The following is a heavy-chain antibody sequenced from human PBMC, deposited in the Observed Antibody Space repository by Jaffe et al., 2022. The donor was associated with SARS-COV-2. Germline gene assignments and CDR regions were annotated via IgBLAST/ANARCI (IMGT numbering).Heavy chain of an antibody. CDR2: IYYTGNG. J-gene: IGHJ4*02. CDR1: GVSITTSGHY. V-gene: IGHV4-31*03. CDR3: AGDNAASGIGSFDY. Sequence: QVQLQESGPGLVKSSQTLSLTCTVSGVSITTSGHYWSWIRQHPGKGLEWIGYIYYTGNGYNNLSLESRVSISVDTSERQFSLKVNSLTAADTAVYYCAGDNAASGIGSFDYWGQGTLVTVSS. D-gene: IGHD6-13*01.